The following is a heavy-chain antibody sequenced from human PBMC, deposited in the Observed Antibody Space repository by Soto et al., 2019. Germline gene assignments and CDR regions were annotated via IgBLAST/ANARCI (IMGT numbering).Heavy chain of an antibody. D-gene: IGHD3-10*01. CDR1: GFTFSSYD. J-gene: IGHJ4*02. CDR2: IRSNGGTT. CDR3: VRRVSGNSDY. Sequence: EVQLAEPGGGMVQPGGSLRLSFVASGFTFSSYDMHWVRQAPGKGLEYVSSIRSNGGTTYYGNSVKGRFTISRDNSKNTLYLQMGSLRPEDMAVYYCVRRVSGNSDYWGQGTLVTVSS. V-gene: IGHV3-64*01.